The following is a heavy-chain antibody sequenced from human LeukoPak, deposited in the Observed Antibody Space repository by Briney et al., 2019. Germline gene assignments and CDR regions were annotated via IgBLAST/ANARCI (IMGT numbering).Heavy chain of an antibody. CDR3: ARERGRRGTFGVALIGTRRAYYFDF. CDR2: MKPNSGNP. D-gene: IGHD3-3*01. CDR1: LYTLPRCFG. V-gene: IGHV1-8*01. Sequence: SVKDSRKCSLYTLPRCFGLQWVPPASGQGLEWIRCMKPNSGNPGHPKKCKGRLTIARNTSTSTAYMELRSLRSEDTAVYYCARERGRRGTFGVALIGTRRAYYFDFWGHGTPVTVSS. J-gene: IGHJ4*01.